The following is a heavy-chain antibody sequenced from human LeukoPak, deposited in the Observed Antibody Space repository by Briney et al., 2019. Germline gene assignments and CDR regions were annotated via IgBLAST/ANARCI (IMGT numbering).Heavy chain of an antibody. D-gene: IGHD5-24*01. J-gene: IGHJ4*02. Sequence: SGGSLRLSCAASGFTFSTYAMTWVRQAPGKGLEWVSSISGSGGSTYYADSVKGRFTISRDTSKNTLYLQMNSLRAEDTAVYFCVKSGYNRFDYWGQGTLVTVSS. CDR2: ISGSGGST. CDR3: VKSGYNRFDY. CDR1: GFTFSTYA. V-gene: IGHV3-23*01.